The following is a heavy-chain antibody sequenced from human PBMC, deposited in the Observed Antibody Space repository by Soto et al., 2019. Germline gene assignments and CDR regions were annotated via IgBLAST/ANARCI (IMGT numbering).Heavy chain of an antibody. D-gene: IGHD5-18*01. V-gene: IGHV3-48*03. CDR3: PQGHTAHYGMDV. CDR1: GFTFSSYE. Sequence: GGSLRLSCAASGFTFSSYEMNWVRQAPGKGLEWVSYISSSGSTIYYADSVKGRFTISRDNAKNSLYLQMNSLRAEDTAVYYCPQGHTAHYGMDVWGQGTTVTVSS. J-gene: IGHJ6*02. CDR2: ISSSGSTI.